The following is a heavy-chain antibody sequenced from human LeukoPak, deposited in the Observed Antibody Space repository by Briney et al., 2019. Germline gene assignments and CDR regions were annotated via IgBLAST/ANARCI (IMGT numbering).Heavy chain of an antibody. V-gene: IGHV1-2*06. CDR3: AKDLDRTYYDFWSARYGMDV. J-gene: IGHJ6*02. Sequence: ASVKVSCKASRYTFTGYYMHWVRQAPGQGLEWMGRINPNSGGTNYAQKFQGRVTMTRDTSISTAYMELNRLRSDDTAVYYCAKDLDRTYYDFWSARYGMDVWGQGTTVTVSS. CDR2: INPNSGGT. CDR1: RYTFTGYY. D-gene: IGHD3-3*01.